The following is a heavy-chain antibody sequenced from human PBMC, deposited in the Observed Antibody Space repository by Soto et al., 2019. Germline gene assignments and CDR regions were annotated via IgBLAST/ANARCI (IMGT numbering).Heavy chain of an antibody. CDR1: GYSFITYG. J-gene: IGHJ5*02. D-gene: IGHD6-13*01. CDR3: AGDPRTPPFSSRGGGLDP. Sequence: QVQLVQSGTEVKKPGASVKVSCKASGYSFITYGISWVRQAPGQGLEWMGWISADDGETNYAQKFQDRVTMTTDTYPTPAHSELRGPRPAGTAVDSWAGDPRTPPFSSRGGGLDPWGQGTLVTVSS. V-gene: IGHV1-18*01. CDR2: ISADDGET.